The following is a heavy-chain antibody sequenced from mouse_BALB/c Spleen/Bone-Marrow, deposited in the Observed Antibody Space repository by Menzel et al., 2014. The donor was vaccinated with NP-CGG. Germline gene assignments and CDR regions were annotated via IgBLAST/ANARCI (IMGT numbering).Heavy chain of an antibody. V-gene: IGHV14-3*02. J-gene: IGHJ2*01. CDR1: GFNIXDTY. D-gene: IGHD1-1*01. Sequence: DVKLQESGAELVKPGASVKLSCTASGFNIXDTYMHWVKQRPEQGLEWIGRIDPANGNTKYDPKFQGKATITADTSSNTAYLQLSSLTSEDTAIYYCARYYYDSSLFDYWGQGTTLTVSS. CDR2: IDPANGNT. CDR3: ARYYYDSSLFDY.